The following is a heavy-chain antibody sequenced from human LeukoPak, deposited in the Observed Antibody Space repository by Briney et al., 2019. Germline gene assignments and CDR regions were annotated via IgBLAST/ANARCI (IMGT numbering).Heavy chain of an antibody. Sequence: EASVKVSCKASGYTFSSHDINWVRQATGQGLEWMGWMNPHSGNTGYAQKFQGRVTMTRNTPIGTAYMELSSLRSEDTAVYYCARGYSINCSSTSCNLYLNWFDPWGQGTLVTVSS. CDR1: GYTFSSHD. V-gene: IGHV1-8*01. CDR2: MNPHSGNT. J-gene: IGHJ5*02. CDR3: ARGYSINCSSTSCNLYLNWFDP. D-gene: IGHD2-2*01.